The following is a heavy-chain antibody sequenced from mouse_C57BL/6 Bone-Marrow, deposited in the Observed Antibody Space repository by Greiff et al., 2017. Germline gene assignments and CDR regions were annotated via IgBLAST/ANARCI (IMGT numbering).Heavy chain of an antibody. J-gene: IGHJ1*03. CDR1: GFTFTDYY. V-gene: IGHV7-3*01. CDR2: IRHKATGYTT. Sequence: EVQLLESGAGLVQPGGSLSLSCAASGFTFTDYYMSWVRQPPGKALEWLGFIRHKATGYTTEYRASVKGRFTISRDNSQSILYLQMNALRAEDSATYYCARDDGWYFDDWGTGTTVTVSS. CDR3: ARDDGWYFDD.